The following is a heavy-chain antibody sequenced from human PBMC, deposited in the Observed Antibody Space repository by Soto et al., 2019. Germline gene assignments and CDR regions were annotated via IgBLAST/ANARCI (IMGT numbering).Heavy chain of an antibody. J-gene: IGHJ6*02. CDR3: AKFPHPGGYFWSDYYYYGMDV. Sequence: GGSLRLSCSASGFSFHDYAMTWVRQAPGKGLEWVSTISSNGDSKYLADPVMGRFTISRDNSKNTLYLQMNSLRAEDTAVYYCAKFPHPGGYFWSDYYYYGMDVWGQGTTVTVSS. CDR2: ISSNGDSK. CDR1: GFSFHDYA. D-gene: IGHD3-3*01. V-gene: IGHV3-23*01.